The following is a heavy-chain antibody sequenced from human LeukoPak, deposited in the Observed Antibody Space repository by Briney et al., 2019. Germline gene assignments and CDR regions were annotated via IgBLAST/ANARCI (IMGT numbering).Heavy chain of an antibody. D-gene: IGHD3-3*01. V-gene: IGHV3-33*08. CDR3: ARSGRYDFWSGYYNYYYYGMDV. J-gene: IGHJ6*02. CDR2: ISYDGSNK. CDR1: GFTFSSYG. Sequence: GGSLRLSCAASGFTFSSYGMHWVRQAPGKGLEWVAVISYDGSNKYYADSVKGRFTISRDNSKNTLYLQMNSLRAEDTAVYYCARSGRYDFWSGYYNYYYYGMDVWGQGTTVTVSS.